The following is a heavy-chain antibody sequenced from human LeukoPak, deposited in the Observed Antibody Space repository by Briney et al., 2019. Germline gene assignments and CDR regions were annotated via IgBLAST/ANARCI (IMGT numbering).Heavy chain of an antibody. J-gene: IGHJ4*02. CDR2: IKSKTDGGTT. CDR3: TTRGYSSSWWVDY. D-gene: IGHD6-13*01. Sequence: GGSLRLSCAASGFTFSNAWMSWVRQAPGKGLEWVGRIKSKTDGGTTDYAAPVKGRFTISRDDSKTTLYLQMNSLKTEDTAVYYCTTRGYSSSWWVDYWGQGTLVTVSS. V-gene: IGHV3-15*01. CDR1: GFTFSNAW.